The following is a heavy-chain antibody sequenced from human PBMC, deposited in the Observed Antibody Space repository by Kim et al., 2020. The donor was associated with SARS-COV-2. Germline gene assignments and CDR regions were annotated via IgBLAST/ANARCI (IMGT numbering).Heavy chain of an antibody. CDR3: ARDKSLRRVQGVIRYFDY. CDR2: ISYDGSNK. V-gene: IGHV3-30-3*01. Sequence: GGSLRLSCAASGFTFSSYAMHWVRQAPGKGLEWVAVISYDGSNKYYADSVKGRFTISRDNSKNTLYLQMNSLRAEDTAVYYCARDKSLRRVQGVIRYFDYWGQGTLVTVSS. CDR1: GFTFSSYA. J-gene: IGHJ4*02. D-gene: IGHD3-10*01.